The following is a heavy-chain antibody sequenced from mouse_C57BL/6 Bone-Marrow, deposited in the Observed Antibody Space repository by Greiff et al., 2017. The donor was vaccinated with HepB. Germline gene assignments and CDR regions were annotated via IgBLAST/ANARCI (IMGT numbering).Heavy chain of an antibody. D-gene: IGHD1-1*01. CDR2: IDPETGGT. CDR1: GYTFTDYE. J-gene: IGHJ4*01. V-gene: IGHV1-15*01. Sequence: QVQLQQSGAELVRPGASVTLCCKASGYTFTDYEMHWVKQTPVHGLEWIGAIDPETGGTAYNQKFKGKAILTADKSSSTAYMELRSLTSEDSAVYYCTRCGYYDSSPYYYAMRCCGQGTSVIVSS. CDR3: TRCGYYDSSPYYYAMRC.